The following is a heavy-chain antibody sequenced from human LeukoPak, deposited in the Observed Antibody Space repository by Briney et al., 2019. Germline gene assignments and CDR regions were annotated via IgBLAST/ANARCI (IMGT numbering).Heavy chain of an antibody. CDR1: GYTFNSYN. D-gene: IGHD2-15*01. V-gene: IGHV1-18*01. CDR2: ISAYNGNT. Sequence: GASVKVSCKASGYTFNSYNINWVRQAPGQGLEWMGWISAYNGNTKYADNFQGRVTMTTDTSTSTGYMELRSLRSDDTALYYCARSLCCSDGSCRGDVWGQGATVTVSS. CDR3: ARSLCCSDGSCRGDV. J-gene: IGHJ6*02.